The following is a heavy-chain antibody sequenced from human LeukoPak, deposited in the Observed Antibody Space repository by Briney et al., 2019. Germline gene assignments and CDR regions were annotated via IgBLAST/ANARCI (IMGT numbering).Heavy chain of an antibody. CDR2: ISYDGSNK. CDR1: GFTFSSYG. V-gene: IGHV3-30*18. D-gene: IGHD3-22*01. J-gene: IGHJ4*02. Sequence: AGGSLRLSCAASGFTFSSYGMHWVRQAPGKGLEWVAVISYDGSNKYYADSVKGRFTISRDNSKNTLYLQMNSLRAEDTAVYYCAKERDSSGYYPQARDYFDYWGQGTLVTVSS. CDR3: AKERDSSGYYPQARDYFDY.